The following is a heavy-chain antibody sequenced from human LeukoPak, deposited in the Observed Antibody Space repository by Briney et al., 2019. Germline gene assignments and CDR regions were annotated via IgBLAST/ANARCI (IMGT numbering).Heavy chain of an antibody. CDR3: ARGGAKGPYYFDY. J-gene: IGHJ4*02. V-gene: IGHV4-30-2*01. CDR2: IYHSGST. D-gene: IGHD3-16*01. Sequence: PSETLSLTCAVSGGSISSGGYSWSWIRKPPGTGLEWIGYIYHSGSTYYNPSLKSRVTISVDRSKNQFSLKLSSVTAADTAVYYCARGGAKGPYYFDYWGQGTLVTVSS. CDR1: GGSISSGGYS.